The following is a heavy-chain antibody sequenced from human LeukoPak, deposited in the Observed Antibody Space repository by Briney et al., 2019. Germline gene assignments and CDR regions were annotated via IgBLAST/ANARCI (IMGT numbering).Heavy chain of an antibody. V-gene: IGHV3-7*01. J-gene: IGHJ4*02. Sequence: GGSLRLSCAASGFTFSSYWMSWARQAPGKGLEWVANIKQDGSEKYYVDSVKGRFTISRDNAKNSLYLQMNSLRAEDTAVYYCAKSTTVTGDGYYFDYWGQGTLVTVSS. CDR2: IKQDGSEK. CDR3: AKSTTVTGDGYYFDY. D-gene: IGHD4-17*01. CDR1: GFTFSSYW.